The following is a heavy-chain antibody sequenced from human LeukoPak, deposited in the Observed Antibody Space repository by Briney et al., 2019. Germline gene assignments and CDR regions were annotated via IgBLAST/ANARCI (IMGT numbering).Heavy chain of an antibody. CDR3: AREPHSGSGWYSYYMDV. Sequence: GASVKVSCKASGYTFTSYYMHWVRQAPGQGLEWMGIINPSGGSTSYAQKFQGRVTMTRDTSISTAYMELSRLRSDDTAVYYCAREPHSGSGWYSYYMDVWGKGTTVTVSS. D-gene: IGHD6-19*01. CDR1: GYTFTSYY. J-gene: IGHJ6*03. V-gene: IGHV1-46*01. CDR2: INPSGGST.